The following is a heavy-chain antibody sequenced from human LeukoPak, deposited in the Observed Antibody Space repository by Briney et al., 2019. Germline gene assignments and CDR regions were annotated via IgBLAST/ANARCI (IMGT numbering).Heavy chain of an antibody. CDR1: GDRVSSNSPS. J-gene: IGHJ4*02. V-gene: IGHV6-1*01. CDR3: ARARLGMGFDY. CDR2: TYCRSECNN. D-gene: IGHD7-27*01. Sequence: SQTLSLTCAIPGDRVSSNSPSWNCIRQSPSRCLEWLGRTYCRSECNNEYAASVKSRRTINPDTSKNQFSLQLNSWTPEDTAVYYCARARLGMGFDYWGQGTLVTVSS.